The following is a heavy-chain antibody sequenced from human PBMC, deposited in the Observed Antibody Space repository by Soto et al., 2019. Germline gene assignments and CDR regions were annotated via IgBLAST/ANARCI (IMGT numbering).Heavy chain of an antibody. Sequence: ASVKVSCTASGYTFTGYYMHWVRQAPGQGLEWMGWINPNSGGTNYAQKFQGWVTMTRDTSISTAYMELSRLRSDDTAVYYCARDAAATISPYYYYGMDVWGQGTTVTVS. V-gene: IGHV1-2*04. CDR1: GYTFTGYY. J-gene: IGHJ6*02. D-gene: IGHD5-12*01. CDR2: INPNSGGT. CDR3: ARDAAATISPYYYYGMDV.